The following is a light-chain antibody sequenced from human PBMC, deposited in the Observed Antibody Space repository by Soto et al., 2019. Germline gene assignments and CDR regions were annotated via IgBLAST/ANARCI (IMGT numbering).Light chain of an antibody. CDR3: QQFET. CDR2: KAS. V-gene: IGKV1-5*03. Sequence: DIQMTQSPSTLSASVGDRVTITCRASQSISSWLAWYQQKPGKAPKLLIYKASSLESGFPSRFSVSGSGTEFTLTISSLQPDDFATYYCQQFETFGQGPKVDIK. CDR1: QSISSW. J-gene: IGKJ1*01.